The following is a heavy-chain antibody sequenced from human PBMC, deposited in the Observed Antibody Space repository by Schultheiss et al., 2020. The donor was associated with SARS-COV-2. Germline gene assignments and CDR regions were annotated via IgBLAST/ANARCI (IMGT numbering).Heavy chain of an antibody. D-gene: IGHD4-23*01. CDR3: AKEDYGGNFRPFDY. CDR1: GFTFSSYW. CDR2: INSDGSST. J-gene: IGHJ4*02. Sequence: GGSLRLSCAASGFTFSSYWMHWVRQAPGKGLVWVSRINSDGSSTSYADSVKGRFTISRDNSKNTLYLQMNSLRAEDTAVYYCAKEDYGGNFRPFDYWGQGTLVTVSS. V-gene: IGHV3-74*01.